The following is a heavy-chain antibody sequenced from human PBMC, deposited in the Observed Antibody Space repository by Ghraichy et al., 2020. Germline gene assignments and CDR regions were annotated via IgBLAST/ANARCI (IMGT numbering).Heavy chain of an antibody. D-gene: IGHD3-3*01. CDR2: IYHSGST. V-gene: IGHV4-4*02. CDR1: GGSISSSNW. Sequence: SETLSLTCAVSGGSISSSNWWSWVRQPPGKGLEWIGEIYHSGSTNYNPSLKSRVTISVDKSKNQFSLKLSSVTAADTAVYYCARDGATYYDFWSGQNYYGMDVWGQGTTVTVSS. J-gene: IGHJ6*02. CDR3: ARDGATYYDFWSGQNYYGMDV.